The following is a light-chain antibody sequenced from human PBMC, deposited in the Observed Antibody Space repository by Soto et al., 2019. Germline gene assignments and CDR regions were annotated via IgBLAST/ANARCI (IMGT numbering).Light chain of an antibody. Sequence: IHMTQSPSSLSASVGDRVTITCRASQSISRWLAWYQQKPGKAPKLLIHDATSLESGVPSRFSGSGFGTEFSLTISSLQPDDFGSYYCQHMRTFGQGTKVDIK. CDR3: QHMRT. CDR1: QSISRW. CDR2: DAT. J-gene: IGKJ1*01. V-gene: IGKV1-5*01.